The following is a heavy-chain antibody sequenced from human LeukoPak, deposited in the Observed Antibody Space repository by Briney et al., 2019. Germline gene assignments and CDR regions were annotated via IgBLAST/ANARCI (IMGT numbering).Heavy chain of an antibody. D-gene: IGHD2-15*01. CDR1: GGSISSSSYY. J-gene: IGHJ5*02. CDR3: ARHVVVAATPHFDP. Sequence: SETLSLTCTVYGGSISSSSYYWGWIRQPPGKGLEWIGSIYYSGSTYYNPSLKSRVTISVDTSKNQFSLKLSSVTAADTAVYYCARHVVVAATPHFDPWGQGTLVTVSS. CDR2: IYYSGST. V-gene: IGHV4-39*07.